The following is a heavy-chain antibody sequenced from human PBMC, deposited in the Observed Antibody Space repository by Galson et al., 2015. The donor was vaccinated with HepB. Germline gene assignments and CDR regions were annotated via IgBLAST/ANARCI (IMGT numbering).Heavy chain of an antibody. D-gene: IGHD3-16*01. CDR2: IYYSGST. CDR3: ARVSSGGVGTFDI. V-gene: IGHV4-59*01. CDR1: GGSISSYY. J-gene: IGHJ3*02. Sequence: TLSLTCTVSGGSISSYYWSWIRQPPGKGLEWIGYIYYSGSTNYNPSLKSRVTISVDTSKNQFSLKLSSVTAVDTAVYYCARVSSGGVGTFDIWGQGTMVTVSS.